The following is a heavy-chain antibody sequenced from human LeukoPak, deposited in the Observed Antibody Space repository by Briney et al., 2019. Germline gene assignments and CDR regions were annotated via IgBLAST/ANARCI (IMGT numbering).Heavy chain of an antibody. CDR2: AYYSAIT. CDR1: GVSITTYY. J-gene: IGHJ4*02. CDR3: ARSDGIRGKYLLDY. Sequence: SETLSLTCTVSGVSITTYYWTWLRQPPGKGLEGIGYAYYSAITNYNPSLRNRVTISLDTSKNQFSLKLTSVTAADTALYYCARSDGIRGKYLLDYWGQGSLVTVSS. V-gene: IGHV4-59*08. D-gene: IGHD2-2*01.